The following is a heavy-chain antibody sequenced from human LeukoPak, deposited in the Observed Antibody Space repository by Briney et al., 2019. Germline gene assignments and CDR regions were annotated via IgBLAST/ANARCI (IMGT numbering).Heavy chain of an antibody. D-gene: IGHD5-12*01. J-gene: IGHJ4*02. CDR3: ARAGTRGYSAYGSHYFDY. V-gene: IGHV4-59*01. Sequence: NPSETLSLICTVSGGSISYYYWTWIRQPPGKGLEWIGYIYHSGSTKYTPSLKSRVTISLDTSKNQFSLNLSSVTAAGTAIYYCARAGTRGYSAYGSHYFDYWGQGTRVTVSS. CDR2: IYHSGST. CDR1: GGSISYYY.